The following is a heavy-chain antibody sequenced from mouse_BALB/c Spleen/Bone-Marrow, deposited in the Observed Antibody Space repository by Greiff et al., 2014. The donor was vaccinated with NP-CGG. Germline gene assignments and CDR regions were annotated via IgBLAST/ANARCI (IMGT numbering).Heavy chain of an antibody. CDR3: TRSYYGNYFDV. CDR1: GYTFTSYY. V-gene: IGHV1S81*02. J-gene: IGHJ1*01. Sequence: VQLQQSGAELVKPGASVKLSCKASGYTFTSYYMYWVKQRPGQGLEWIGEINPSNGGTNFNEKFKSKATLTVDKSSGTAYMQLSSLTSEDSAVYYCTRSYYGNYFDVWGAGTTVTVSS. CDR2: INPSNGGT. D-gene: IGHD2-1*01.